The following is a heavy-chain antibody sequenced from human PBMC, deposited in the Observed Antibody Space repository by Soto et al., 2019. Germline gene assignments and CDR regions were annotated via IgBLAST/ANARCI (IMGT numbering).Heavy chain of an antibody. CDR2: ISGGGNPT. V-gene: IGHV3-23*01. D-gene: IGHD3-22*01. J-gene: IGHJ4*02. CDR1: GFTFSRFG. CDR3: AKDITSDSSAYDS. Sequence: EVQLLESGGGLVQPGGSLRLSCAASGFTFSRFGMSWVRQAPGKVLEWVSGISGGGNPTYYSESVKGRFTISRDSVKNTLYLQMNSLRPEDTAAYHCAKDITSDSSAYDSWGQGTLVTVSS.